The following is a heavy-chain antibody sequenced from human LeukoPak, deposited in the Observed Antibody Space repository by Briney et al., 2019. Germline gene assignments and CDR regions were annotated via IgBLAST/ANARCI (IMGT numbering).Heavy chain of an antibody. CDR3: TRDIFMTVVSF. Sequence: ASAKVSCKAFGYTFVGYYMHWVRQGPRQGLEWMGWINPSNGDTKYAPKFQGRVTMARDTPISTVYMELSSLKSDDTAIYYCTRDIFMTVVSFWGQGTPVTVSS. J-gene: IGHJ4*02. CDR2: INPSNGDT. CDR1: GYTFVGYY. V-gene: IGHV1-2*02. D-gene: IGHD2-21*02.